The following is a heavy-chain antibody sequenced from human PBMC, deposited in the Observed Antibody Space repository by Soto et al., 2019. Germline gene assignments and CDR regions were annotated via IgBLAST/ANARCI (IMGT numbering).Heavy chain of an antibody. CDR2: IFTRDSET. D-gene: IGHD3-10*01. J-gene: IGHJ5*02. Sequence: PGESLKISCKGPGHLFNNHWIGWVRQTPGKGLEWMGLIFTRDSETKTSPSFQGHVSFSVDNSINTVYLQSTALKTTDTGNYFCARGYFDSGHGYDLWGYVSLVTV. CDR3: ARGYFDSGHGYDL. CDR1: GHLFNNHW. V-gene: IGHV5-51*01.